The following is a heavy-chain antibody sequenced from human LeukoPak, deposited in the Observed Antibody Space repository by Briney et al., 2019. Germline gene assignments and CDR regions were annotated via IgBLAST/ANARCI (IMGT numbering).Heavy chain of an antibody. CDR3: AAPGVPAATYYFDY. CDR2: IYSGGST. J-gene: IGHJ4*02. D-gene: IGHD2-2*01. CDR1: GFTVSSNY. V-gene: IGHV3-66*01. Sequence: GGSLRLSCAASGFTVSSNYMSWVRQVPGKGLEWVSVIYSGGSTYYADSVKGRFTISRDNSKNTVYLQMNSLRAEDTAVYYCAAPGVPAATYYFDYWGQGTLVTVSS.